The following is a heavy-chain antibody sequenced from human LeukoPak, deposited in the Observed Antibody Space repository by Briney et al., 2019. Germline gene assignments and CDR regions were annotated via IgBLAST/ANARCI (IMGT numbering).Heavy chain of an antibody. CDR1: GGSISSYY. J-gene: IGHJ6*03. D-gene: IGHD3-10*01. CDR3: ARGITRNYMAV. V-gene: IGHV4-59*01. Sequence: SETLSLSCTVSGGSISSYYWSWIRQSPGKGMEWIGHIYYSGSTNYNPSLKSRVTVSVDTSKKQFSLKLNSVTAADTAVYYCARGITRNYMAVWGKGTSVTVSS. CDR2: IYYSGST.